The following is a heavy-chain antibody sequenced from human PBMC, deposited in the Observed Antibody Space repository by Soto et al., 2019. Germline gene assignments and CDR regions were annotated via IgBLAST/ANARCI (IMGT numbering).Heavy chain of an antibody. CDR2: ISGSDGTT. CDR3: SKGVAFQSCNYSGRHYFAP. J-gene: IGHJ5*02. Sequence: PGGSLRLSCAASGFPFSSYGMNWVRQAPGKGLEWVSAISGSDGTTHYADSVRGRFTISSDNSNNTVFLQMNSLRVEDTGLSFFSKGVAFQSCNYSGRHYFAPWGKGALVTVSS. D-gene: IGHD3-3*01. CDR1: GFPFSSYG. V-gene: IGHV3-23*01.